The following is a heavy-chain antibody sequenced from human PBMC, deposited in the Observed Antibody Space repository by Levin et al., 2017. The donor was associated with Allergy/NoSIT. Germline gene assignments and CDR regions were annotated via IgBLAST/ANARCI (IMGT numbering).Heavy chain of an antibody. V-gene: IGHV6-1*01. D-gene: IGHD1-14*01. Sequence: SQTLSLTCAISGDSVSSNTVAWNWIRQSPSRGLEWLGRTYYTSKWSSDYASSVKSRITINPDTSKNQISLQLNSVTPEDTAVYYCAREYINVFAYWGQGTLVTVSS. J-gene: IGHJ4*02. CDR1: GDSVSSNTVA. CDR2: TYYTSKWSS. CDR3: AREYINVFAY.